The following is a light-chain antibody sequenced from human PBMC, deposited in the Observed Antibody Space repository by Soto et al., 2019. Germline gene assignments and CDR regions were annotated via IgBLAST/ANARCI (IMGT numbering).Light chain of an antibody. Sequence: LTQPASVNGAPGQGITISCTRNSSDVGGYNYVSWYQQHPGKAPKLMIYDVSNRPSGVSNRFSGSKSGNTASLTISGLQAEDEADYYCSSYTSSSTLNYVFGTGTKVTVL. CDR2: DVS. CDR3: SSYTSSSTLNYV. V-gene: IGLV2-14*01. CDR1: SSDVGGYNY. J-gene: IGLJ1*01.